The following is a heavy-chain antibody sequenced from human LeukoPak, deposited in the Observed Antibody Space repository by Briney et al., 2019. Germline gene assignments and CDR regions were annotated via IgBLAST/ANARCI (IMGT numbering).Heavy chain of an antibody. CDR1: GSTFSNYG. CDR2: ISGSGDFT. Sequence: PGGSLRLSCAASGSTFSNYGMSWVRQAPGKGLEWVSDISGSGDFTYYADSVKGRFTISRDKSKNTLYLQMNSLRVEDTAVYYCAKDGARDGYNYPDHWGQGTLVTVSS. D-gene: IGHD5-24*01. J-gene: IGHJ4*02. V-gene: IGHV3-23*01. CDR3: AKDGARDGYNYPDH.